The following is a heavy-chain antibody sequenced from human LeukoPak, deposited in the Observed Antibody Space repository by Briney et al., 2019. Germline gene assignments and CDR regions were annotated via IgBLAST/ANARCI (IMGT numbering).Heavy chain of an antibody. CDR2: INTNTGNP. V-gene: IGHV7-4-1*02. D-gene: IGHD1-26*01. J-gene: IGHJ6*03. CDR1: GYTFTSYA. CDR3: ARTGSYPPTYYYYMDV. Sequence: GASVKVSCKTSGYTFTSYAISWVRQAPGQGLEWMGWINTNTGNPTYAQGFTGRFVFSLDTSVSTAYLQISSLKAEDTAVYYCARTGSYPPTYYYYMDVWGKGTTVTVSS.